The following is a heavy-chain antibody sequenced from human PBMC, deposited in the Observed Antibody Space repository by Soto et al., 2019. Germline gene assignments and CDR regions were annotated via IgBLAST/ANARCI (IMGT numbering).Heavy chain of an antibody. CDR1: GFTFSSYS. CDR2: LSSSSSNI. J-gene: IGHJ4*02. V-gene: IGHV3-48*02. Sequence: EVQLVESGGGLVQPGGSLRLSCAASGFTFSSYSMNWVRQAPGKGLEWVSYLSSSSSNIYYVDSVKGRFTISRDNAKNSVNLQMNSLRDEDTAVYYCTRENDEGYNYGDFDYWGQGSLVTVSS. D-gene: IGHD5-18*01. CDR3: TRENDEGYNYGDFDY.